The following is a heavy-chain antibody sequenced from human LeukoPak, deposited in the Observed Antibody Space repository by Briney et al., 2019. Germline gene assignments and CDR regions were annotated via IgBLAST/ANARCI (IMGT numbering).Heavy chain of an antibody. D-gene: IGHD5-24*01. CDR2: IWYDGTNE. J-gene: IGHJ3*02. V-gene: IGHV3-33*01. CDR1: GFTFTSYG. CDR3: ARDGDGYINDAFDI. Sequence: GGSLRLSCAASGFTFTSYGMHWVRQAPGKGLEWVAIIWYDGTNEYYADSVKGRFTISRDNSKNTLYLQMNSLRAEDTAVYYCARDGDGYINDAFDIWGQGTMVTVSS.